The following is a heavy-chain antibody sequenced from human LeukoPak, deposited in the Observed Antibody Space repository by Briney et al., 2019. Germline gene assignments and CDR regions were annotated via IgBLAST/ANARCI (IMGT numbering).Heavy chain of an antibody. CDR2: IYYSGST. Sequence: SETLSLTCTVSGGSISSYYWSWIRQPPGKGLEWIGYIYYSGSTNYNPSLKSRVTISVDTSKNQFSLKLSPVTAADTAVYYCARGAGISMVRGAFDYWGQGTLVTVSS. V-gene: IGHV4-59*01. CDR3: ARGAGISMVRGAFDY. J-gene: IGHJ4*02. D-gene: IGHD3-10*01. CDR1: GGSISSYY.